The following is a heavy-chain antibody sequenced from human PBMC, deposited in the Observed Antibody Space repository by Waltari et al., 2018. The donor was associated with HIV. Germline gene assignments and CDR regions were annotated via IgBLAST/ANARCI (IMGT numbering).Heavy chain of an antibody. CDR1: GFRFSSYG. V-gene: IGHV3-30*03. CDR3: ARDNSSIWYLVY. J-gene: IGHJ4*02. D-gene: IGHD6-13*01. CDR2: ISDNGDNQ. Sequence: QVLLEESGGGVAQPGRSLRLCCAACGFRFSSYGFPRVRQAPGKGLEWVALISDNGDNQYYADSVKGRFTISRDNSMDTLYLQMNSLRAEDSAVYYCARDNSSIWYLVYWGQGTLVSVSS.